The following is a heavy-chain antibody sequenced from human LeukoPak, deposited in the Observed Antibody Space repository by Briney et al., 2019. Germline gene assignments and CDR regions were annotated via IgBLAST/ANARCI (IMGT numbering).Heavy chain of an antibody. D-gene: IGHD2-8*01. CDR1: GYSFTSYW. CDR2: IYPDDSDT. Sequence: GESLKISCKGSGYSFTSYWIGWVRQMPGKGLEWMGIIYPDDSDTKYSPSFQGQVTISADKSISTAYLQWSSLKASDAAMYYCARLAFCTNAVCFSNYYYSMDVWGRGTTVTVSS. J-gene: IGHJ6*03. V-gene: IGHV5-51*01. CDR3: ARLAFCTNAVCFSNYYYSMDV.